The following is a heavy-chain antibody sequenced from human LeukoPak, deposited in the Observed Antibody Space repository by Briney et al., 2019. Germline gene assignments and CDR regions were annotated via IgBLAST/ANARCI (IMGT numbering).Heavy chain of an antibody. CDR3: ARDYYGSGSYYSDY. J-gene: IGHJ4*02. V-gene: IGHV3-21*01. Sequence: GGSLRLSCAASGVTFSSYEMNWVRQAPGKGLEWVSSISSSSSYIYYADSVKGRFTISRDNAKNSLYLQMNSLRAEDTAVYYCARDYYGSGSYYSDYWGQGTLVTVSS. CDR2: ISSSSSYI. D-gene: IGHD3-10*01. CDR1: GVTFSSYE.